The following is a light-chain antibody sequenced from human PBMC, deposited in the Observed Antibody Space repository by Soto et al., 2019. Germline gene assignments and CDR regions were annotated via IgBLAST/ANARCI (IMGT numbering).Light chain of an antibody. CDR1: QSISNY. CDR3: QQHNSYSQT. V-gene: IGKV1-5*01. J-gene: IGKJ1*01. Sequence: DIQMTQSPPTLSASVGDRVTITCRASQSISNYLAWYQQIPGKAPKLLIYVASTLQSGVPSRFSGSGSGTEFTLTISSLQPDDFGTYYCQQHNSYSQTFGQGTKVEIK. CDR2: VAS.